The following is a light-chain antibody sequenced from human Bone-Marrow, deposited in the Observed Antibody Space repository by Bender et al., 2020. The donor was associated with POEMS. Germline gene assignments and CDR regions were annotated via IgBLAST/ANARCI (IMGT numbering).Light chain of an antibody. CDR2: DVN. CDR3: SSYTSVSTYV. Sequence: QSALTQPASVSASPGQSITISCTGTSSDVGDYNFVSWYQQHPGKAPKLMIYDVNNRPSGVSTRFSGSKSGNTASLTISGLQAEDEADYYCSSYTSVSTYVFGTGTKVTVL. CDR1: SSDVGDYNF. J-gene: IGLJ1*01. V-gene: IGLV2-14*03.